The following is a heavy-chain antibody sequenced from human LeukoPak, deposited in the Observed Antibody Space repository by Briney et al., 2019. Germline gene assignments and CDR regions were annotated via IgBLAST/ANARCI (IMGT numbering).Heavy chain of an antibody. D-gene: IGHD4-11*01. CDR3: VRSAFLTTEFYFDY. Sequence: GGSLRLSCATSGFTFTNYWMHWVRQVPGKGLVWVSRISGDGSSTRNADSVEGRFTISRDNAKNTLYLQMNSLRAEDTAVYYCVRSAFLTTEFYFDYWGQGTLVTVSS. CDR1: GFTFTNYW. CDR2: ISGDGSST. V-gene: IGHV3-74*01. J-gene: IGHJ4*02.